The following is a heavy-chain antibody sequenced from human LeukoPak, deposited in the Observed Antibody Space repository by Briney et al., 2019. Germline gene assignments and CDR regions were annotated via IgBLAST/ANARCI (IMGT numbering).Heavy chain of an antibody. CDR1: GFTFSNFW. J-gene: IGHJ4*02. CDR2: IKQDGSQK. CDR3: ASCGYGGNCYLDY. Sequence: GGSLRLSCAASGFTFSNFWMSWVRQAPGNGLEWVANIKQDGSQKYYVDSVKGRFTISGDNAKNSLHLQMNSLRAEDTAVYYCASCGYGGNCYLDYWGQGTLVTVSS. D-gene: IGHD4-23*01. V-gene: IGHV3-7*01.